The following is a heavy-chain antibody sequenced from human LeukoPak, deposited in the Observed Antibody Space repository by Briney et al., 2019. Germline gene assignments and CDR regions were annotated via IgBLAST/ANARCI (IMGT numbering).Heavy chain of an antibody. CDR2: ISWNSGSI. CDR1: GFTFDDYA. J-gene: IGHJ4*02. V-gene: IGHV3-9*01. D-gene: IGHD3-3*02. CDR3: AKAHDLHFWSGYRD. Sequence: GRSLRPSCAASGFTFDDYAMPWVRQAPGKGLEWVSGISWNSGSIGYADSVKGRFTISRDNAKNSLYLQMNSLRAEDTALYYCAKAHDLHFWSGYRDWGQGTLVTVSS.